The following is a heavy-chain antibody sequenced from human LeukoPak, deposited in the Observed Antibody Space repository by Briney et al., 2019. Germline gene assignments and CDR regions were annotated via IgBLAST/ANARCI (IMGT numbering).Heavy chain of an antibody. CDR3: AKDQGMAL. CDR2: IKTDGSLT. CDR1: GFTFSSYW. J-gene: IGHJ3*01. V-gene: IGHV3-7*01. D-gene: IGHD5-24*01. Sequence: GGSLRLSCVASGFTFSSYWMTWVRQAPGKGLEWVANIKTDGSLTYYVDSVKGRFTISRDNSKNTLYLQMNSLRAEDTAVYYCAKDQGMALWGQGTMVTVSS.